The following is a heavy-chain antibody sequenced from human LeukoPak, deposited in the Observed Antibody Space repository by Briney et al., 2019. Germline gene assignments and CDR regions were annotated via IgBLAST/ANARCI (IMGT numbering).Heavy chain of an antibody. J-gene: IGHJ4*02. Sequence: ASVKVSCKASGYTFTSYDINWVRQATGQGLEWMGWINLNNDDTNYAQKFQGWVTMTRDTSISTAYMELGRLRSDDTAVYYCARGYYYDSSGYYQLDYWGQGTLVTVSS. V-gene: IGHV1-2*04. CDR1: GYTFTSYD. CDR3: ARGYYYDSSGYYQLDY. D-gene: IGHD3-22*01. CDR2: INLNNDDT.